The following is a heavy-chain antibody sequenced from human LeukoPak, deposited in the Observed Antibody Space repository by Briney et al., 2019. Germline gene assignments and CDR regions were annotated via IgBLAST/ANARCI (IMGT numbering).Heavy chain of an antibody. CDR1: GASISSGSYF. J-gene: IGHJ3*02. CDR2: VYSSGIS. V-gene: IGHV4-39*07. CDR3: TRDRGTGDLDAFHI. D-gene: IGHD3/OR15-3a*01. Sequence: SETLSLTCTVSGASISSGSYFWGWIRQPPGKNLEWIGSVYSSGISYYKPSLKSRVTISVDKSNNQVSLKMNSVSAADTAMYYCTRDRGTGDLDAFHIWGQGTLVIVSS.